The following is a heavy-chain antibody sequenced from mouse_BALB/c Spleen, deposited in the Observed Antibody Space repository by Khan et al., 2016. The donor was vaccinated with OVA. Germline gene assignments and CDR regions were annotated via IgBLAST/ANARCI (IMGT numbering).Heavy chain of an antibody. CDR3: ARKDYYDYDPFPY. Sequence: EVQLQESGPGLVKPSQSLSLTCTVTGYSITSEYAWNWIRQFPGNKLEWMGYINYSGNTRFNPSLKSRTSITRDTSKNQFFLHLNSVTTEDTATYFCARKDYYDYDPFPYWGQVTLVTVSA. CDR1: GYSITSEYA. CDR2: INYSGNT. D-gene: IGHD2-4*01. V-gene: IGHV3-2*02. J-gene: IGHJ3*01.